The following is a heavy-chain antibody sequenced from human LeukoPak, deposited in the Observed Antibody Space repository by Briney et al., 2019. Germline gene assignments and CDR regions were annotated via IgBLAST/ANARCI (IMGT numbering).Heavy chain of an antibody. D-gene: IGHD5-12*01. CDR3: ARHGSGYEPDH. V-gene: IGHV5-51*01. Sequence: GESLKISCKVSGYTCTTYWIGWVRQMPGKGLEWMGIIYPGDSDAKYSPSFQGQATFSVDTSFNTVYLQWSSLRASDTAMYYCARHGSGYEPDHWGQGTLVTVSS. CDR2: IYPGDSDA. J-gene: IGHJ5*02. CDR1: GYTCTTYW.